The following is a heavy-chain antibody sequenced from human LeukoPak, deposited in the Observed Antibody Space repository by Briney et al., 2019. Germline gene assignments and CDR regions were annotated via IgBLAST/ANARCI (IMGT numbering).Heavy chain of an antibody. CDR2: IYYSGST. Sequence: SETLSLTCTVSGVSISSYYWSWIRQPPGKGLEWIGYIYYSGSTNYNPSLKSRVTISVDTSKSQFSLKLSSVTAADTAVYYCASTVVTSRTPYYFDYWGQGTLVTVSS. CDR3: ASTVVTSRTPYYFDY. J-gene: IGHJ4*02. V-gene: IGHV4-59*01. D-gene: IGHD4-23*01. CDR1: GVSISSYY.